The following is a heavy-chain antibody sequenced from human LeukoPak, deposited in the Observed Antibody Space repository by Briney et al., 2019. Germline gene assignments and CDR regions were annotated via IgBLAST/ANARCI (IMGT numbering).Heavy chain of an antibody. CDR3: ARVAHCSGGSCYSSSAFDI. V-gene: IGHV3-74*01. Sequence: GGSLRPSCAASGFTFSSYWMHWVRQAPGKGLVWVSRINSDGSSTSYADSVKGRFTISRDNAKNTLYLQMNSLRAEDTAVYYCARVAHCSGGSCYSSSAFDIWGQGTMVTVSS. CDR2: INSDGSST. CDR1: GFTFSSYW. D-gene: IGHD2-15*01. J-gene: IGHJ3*02.